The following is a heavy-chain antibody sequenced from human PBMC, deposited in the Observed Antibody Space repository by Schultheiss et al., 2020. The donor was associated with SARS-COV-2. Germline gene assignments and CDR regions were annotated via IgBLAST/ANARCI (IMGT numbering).Heavy chain of an antibody. J-gene: IGHJ4*02. CDR1: GGSFSGYY. V-gene: IGHV4-34*01. Sequence: ESLKISCAVYGGSFSGYYWSWIRQPPGKGLEWIGEIYHSGSTNYNPSLKSRVTMSVDTSKNQFSLKLSSVTAADTAVYYCARRNDSSGWYWLYFDYWGQGTLVTVSS. CDR2: IYHSGST. D-gene: IGHD6-19*01. CDR3: ARRNDSSGWYWLYFDY.